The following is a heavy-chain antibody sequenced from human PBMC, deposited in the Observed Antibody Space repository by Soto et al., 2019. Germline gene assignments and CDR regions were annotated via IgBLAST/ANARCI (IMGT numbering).Heavy chain of an antibody. D-gene: IGHD2-15*01. J-gene: IGHJ1*01. CDR3: TTGPVLRSAEQH. V-gene: IGHV3-15*01. CDR1: GFTFSNAW. CDR2: IKSKTDGGTT. Sequence: GGSLRLSCAASGFTFSNAWMSWVRQAPGKGLEWVGRIKSKTDGGTTDYAAPVKGRLTISRDDSQNTLYLQMNSLKTEDTAVYYCTTGPVLRSAEQHWGQGTLVTVSS.